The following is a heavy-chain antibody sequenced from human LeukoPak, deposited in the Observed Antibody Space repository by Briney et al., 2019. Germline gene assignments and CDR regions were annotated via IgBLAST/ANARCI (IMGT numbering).Heavy chain of an antibody. J-gene: IGHJ4*02. CDR2: IKKDGSEK. CDR3: ARHLSGITGYTYGRGIDY. D-gene: IGHD5-18*01. V-gene: IGHV3-7*01. Sequence: GGSLRLSCAASGFTFSSYWMSWVRRAPGKGLEWVANIKKDGSEKYYVDSVKGRFTISRDNAKTSLYLQMNSLRAEDTAVYYCARHLSGITGYTYGRGIDYWGQGTLVTVSS. CDR1: GFTFSSYW.